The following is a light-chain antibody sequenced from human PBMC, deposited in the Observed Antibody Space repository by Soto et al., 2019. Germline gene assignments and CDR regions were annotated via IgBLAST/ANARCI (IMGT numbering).Light chain of an antibody. CDR2: WAS. CDR1: QSVLYSSNNKNY. J-gene: IGKJ1*01. V-gene: IGKV4-1*01. CDR3: QQYYSTPTWT. Sequence: DIVMTQSPDSLAVSLGERATINCKSSQSVLYSSNNKNYLAWYQQKPGQPPKLLIYWASTRESGVPDRFSGSGSGTDFTLTISSLQAVDVEVYYCQQYYSTPTWTFGQGTKVEIK.